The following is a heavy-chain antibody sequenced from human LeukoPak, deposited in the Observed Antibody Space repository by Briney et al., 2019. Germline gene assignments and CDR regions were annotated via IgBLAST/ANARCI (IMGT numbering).Heavy chain of an antibody. CDR3: ASALLWFGELG. V-gene: IGHV3-48*04. Sequence: GGSLRLSCAASGFTFSSYSMNWVRQAPGKGLEWVSYISSSSSTIYYADSVKGRFTISRDNAKNSLYLQMNSLRAEDTALYFCASALLWFGELGWGQGTLVTVSS. CDR2: ISSSSSTI. D-gene: IGHD3-10*01. J-gene: IGHJ4*02. CDR1: GFTFSSYS.